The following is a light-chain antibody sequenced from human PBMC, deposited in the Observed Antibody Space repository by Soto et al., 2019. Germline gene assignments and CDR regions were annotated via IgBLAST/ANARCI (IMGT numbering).Light chain of an antibody. CDR3: QQYAGSPIT. J-gene: IGKJ1*01. Sequence: EIVLTQSPGSLSLSPGXRATLSCRASQSVSSKVAWYQQKPGQAPTLLISGASSRATGIPDRFSGSGSGTDFTLTISRLEPEDFALYYCQQYAGSPITFGQGTKVDIK. V-gene: IGKV3-20*01. CDR1: QSVSSK. CDR2: GAS.